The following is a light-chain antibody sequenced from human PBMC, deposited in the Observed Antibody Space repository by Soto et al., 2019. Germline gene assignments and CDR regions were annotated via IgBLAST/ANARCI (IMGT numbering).Light chain of an antibody. V-gene: IGKV3-20*01. CDR1: QSVSSSY. CDR2: GAY. J-gene: IGKJ1*01. Sequence: ENVLTPSPGTLSLSPGERATLSCRASQSVSSSYLAWYQQKPGQAPRLLIYGAYSRATGIQDRFSGSGSGTDFTLTIRRLEPEDFAVYYCQQYGSSPGTFGQGTKVDIK. CDR3: QQYGSSPGT.